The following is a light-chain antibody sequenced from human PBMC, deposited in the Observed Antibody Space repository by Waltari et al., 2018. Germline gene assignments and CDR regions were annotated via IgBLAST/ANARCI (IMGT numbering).Light chain of an antibody. CDR2: KAS. J-gene: IGKJ2*01. CDR1: QSISSW. CDR3: QQYNSSPYT. V-gene: IGKV1-5*03. Sequence: DIQMTQSPSTLSASVDDRVTITCRASQSISSWLAWYQQKPGKAPKLLIYKASSLESGVPSRFSGSGSGTEFTLTISSLQPDDFATYYCQQYNSSPYTFGQGTKLEIK.